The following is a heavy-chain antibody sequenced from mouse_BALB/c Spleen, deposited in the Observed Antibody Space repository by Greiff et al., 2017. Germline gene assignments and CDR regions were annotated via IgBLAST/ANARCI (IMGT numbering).Heavy chain of an antibody. J-gene: IGHJ4*01. Sequence: VQLQQSGAELVKPGASVKLSCKASGYTFTSYWMHWVKQRPGQGLEWIGEINPSNGRTNYNEKFKSKATLTVDKSSSTAYMQLSSLTSEDSAVYYCARSNSYAMDYWGQGTSVTVSS. D-gene: IGHD5-2*01. CDR2: INPSNGRT. V-gene: IGHV1S81*02. CDR1: GYTFTSYW. CDR3: ARSNSYAMDY.